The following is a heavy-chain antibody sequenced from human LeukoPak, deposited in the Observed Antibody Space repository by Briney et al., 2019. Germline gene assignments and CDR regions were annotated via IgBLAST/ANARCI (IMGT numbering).Heavy chain of an antibody. V-gene: IGHV4-39*01. Sequence: SGTLSLTCTVSGGSISSSSYYWGWIRQPPGKGLEWIGSIYYSGSTYYNPSLKSRVTISVDTSKNQFSLKLSSVTAADTAVYYCARGSPPGLLWFGEWSESKNYYYGMDVWGQGTTVTVSS. CDR1: GGSISSSSYY. D-gene: IGHD3-10*01. CDR3: ARGSPPGLLWFGEWSESKNYYYGMDV. J-gene: IGHJ6*02. CDR2: IYYSGST.